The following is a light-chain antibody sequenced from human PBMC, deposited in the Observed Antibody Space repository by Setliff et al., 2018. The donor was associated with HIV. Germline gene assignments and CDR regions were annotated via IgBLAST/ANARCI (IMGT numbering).Light chain of an antibody. CDR3: CSYTSSTPLYV. V-gene: IGLV2-14*03. J-gene: IGLJ1*01. CDR1: SSDVGTYNF. CDR2: DVS. Sequence: QSVLTQPASVSGSPGQSISISCTGTSSDVGTYNFVSWYQQHPGKAPKLMIYDVSHRPSGVSNRFSGSKSGNTASLTISGLQAEDEAHYYCCSYTSSTPLYVFATGTKVTVL.